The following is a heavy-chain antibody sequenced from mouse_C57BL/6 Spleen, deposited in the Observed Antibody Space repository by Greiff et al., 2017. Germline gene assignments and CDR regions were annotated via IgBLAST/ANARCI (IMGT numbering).Heavy chain of an antibody. D-gene: IGHD1-1*01. J-gene: IGHJ2*01. V-gene: IGHV5-16*01. CDR3: AREAYGSSHYCDY. CDR1: GFTFSDYY. CDR2: INYDGSST. Sequence: EVQLVESEGGLVQPGSSMKLSCTASGFTFSDYYMAWVRQVPERGLEWVANINYDGSSTYYMDSFKSRFIISRDNAKNIVYLQMSSLKSEDTATYYCAREAYGSSHYCDYWGQGTTLTAAS.